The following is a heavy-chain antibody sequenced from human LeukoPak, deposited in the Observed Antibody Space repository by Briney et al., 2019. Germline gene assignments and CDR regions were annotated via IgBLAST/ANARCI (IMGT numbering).Heavy chain of an antibody. V-gene: IGHV3-48*01. D-gene: IGHD1-26*01. CDR2: ITSSSTTI. J-gene: IGHJ4*02. CDR1: GFAFSSHS. CDR3: ARVGLLHYPMDY. Sequence: GGSLRPSCAASGFAFSSHSMNWVRQAPGKGLEWLSYITSSSTTIYYADSVKGRFTTSRDNARNSAFLQMNSLRSEDTAVYYCARVGLLHYPMDYWGRGTLLTVSS.